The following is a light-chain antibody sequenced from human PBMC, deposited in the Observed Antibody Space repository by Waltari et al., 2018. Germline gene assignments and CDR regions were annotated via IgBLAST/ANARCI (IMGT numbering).Light chain of an antibody. CDR3: QHPTWT. V-gene: IGKV1-5*03. CDR2: RAS. CDR1: QSISSW. J-gene: IGKJ1*01. Sequence: DIQMTQSPSTLSASVGDRVTITCRASQSISSWLAWYQQKPGKAPKLLIYRASTLESGVPSRFSGSASGTDFTLTISSLQPDDFATYYCQHPTWTFGQGTKVEVK.